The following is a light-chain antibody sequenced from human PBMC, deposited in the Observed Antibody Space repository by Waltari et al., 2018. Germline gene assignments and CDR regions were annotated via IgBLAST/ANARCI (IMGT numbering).Light chain of an antibody. CDR3: QQYNTWPPST. Sequence: EIVMTPSTAALSGSPGERATLSGRASQSVSSNLAWYQHKPGHPPRLLISAASTRATGVPARFSGSGSGTEFSLTISSLQSEDSAIYYCQQYNTWPPSTLGQGTKLEIK. J-gene: IGKJ2*02. CDR1: QSVSSN. CDR2: AAS. V-gene: IGKV3-15*01.